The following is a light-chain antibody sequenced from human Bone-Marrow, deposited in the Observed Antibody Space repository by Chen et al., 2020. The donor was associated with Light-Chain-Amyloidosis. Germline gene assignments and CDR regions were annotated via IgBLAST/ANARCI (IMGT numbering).Light chain of an antibody. CDR1: NIGSTS. CDR2: DDS. CDR3: QVWDRSSDRPV. V-gene: IGLV3-21*02. J-gene: IGLJ3*02. Sequence: SYVLTQPSSVSVAPGQTATIAWGGNNIGSTSVHWYLQTPGQAPLLVVYDDSDRPSGIPKRLSGSNSGNTATLTISRVEAGDEADYYCQVWDRSSDRPVFGGGTKLPVI.